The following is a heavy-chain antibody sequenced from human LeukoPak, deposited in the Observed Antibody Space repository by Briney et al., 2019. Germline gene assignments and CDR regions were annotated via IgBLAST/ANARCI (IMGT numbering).Heavy chain of an antibody. Sequence: SGGSLRLPCAASGFTVSSNYMSWVRQAPGKGLESVSVIYSGGSTYYAESVKGRFTISRDNSKNTLYLQMNSLRAEDTAVYYCARDRGSGIDYWGQGTMVTVSS. V-gene: IGHV3-53*01. J-gene: IGHJ4*02. CDR2: IYSGGST. CDR3: ARDRGSGIDY. D-gene: IGHD1-26*01. CDR1: GFTVSSNY.